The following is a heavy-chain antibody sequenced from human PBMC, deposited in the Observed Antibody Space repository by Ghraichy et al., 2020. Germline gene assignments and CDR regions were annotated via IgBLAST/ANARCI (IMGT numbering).Heavy chain of an antibody. CDR1: GYTFTSYY. CDR2: INPSGGST. V-gene: IGHV1-46*03. Sequence: ASVKVSCKASGYTFTSYYMHWVRQAPGQGLEWMGIINPSGGSTSYAQKFQGRVTMTRDTSTSTVYMELSSLRSEDTAVYYCARAPTAEYYDGTGWFDPWGQGTLVTVSS. CDR3: ARAPTAEYYDGTGWFDP. J-gene: IGHJ5*02. D-gene: IGHD3-22*01.